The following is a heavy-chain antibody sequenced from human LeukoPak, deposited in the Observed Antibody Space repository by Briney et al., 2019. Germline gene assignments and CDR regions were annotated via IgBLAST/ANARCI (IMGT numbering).Heavy chain of an antibody. CDR3: ARGYCSSTSCYGYYYYGMDV. J-gene: IGHJ6*02. Sequence: GGSLRLSCAASGFTFSSYWMNWARQAPGKGLEWVASINHNGNVNYYVDSVKGRFTISRDNAKNSLYLQMSNLRAEDTAVYYCARGYCSSTSCYGYYYYGMDVWGQGTTDTVSS. CDR2: INHNGNVN. D-gene: IGHD2-2*01. V-gene: IGHV3-7*03. CDR1: GFTFSSYW.